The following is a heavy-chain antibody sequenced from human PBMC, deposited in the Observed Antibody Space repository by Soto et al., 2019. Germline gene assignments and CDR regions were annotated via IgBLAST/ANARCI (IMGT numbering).Heavy chain of an antibody. J-gene: IGHJ4*02. CDR2: ISGSGGTT. Sequence: GGSLRLSCAASGFTFSSYAMSWVRQAPGKGLEWVSFISGSGGTTYYADSVKGRFTISRDSSKNTVYLQMNSLRAEDTAVYYCAKDVGPRSRGYRYAYDCWGQGTLVTVSS. D-gene: IGHD5-18*01. CDR3: AKDVGPRSRGYRYAYDC. CDR1: GFTFSSYA. V-gene: IGHV3-23*01.